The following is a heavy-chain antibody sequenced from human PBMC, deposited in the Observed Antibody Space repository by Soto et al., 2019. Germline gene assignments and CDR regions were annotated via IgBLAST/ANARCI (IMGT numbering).Heavy chain of an antibody. D-gene: IGHD2-8*01. CDR2: INPNSGGT. V-gene: IGHV1-2*04. Sequence: GASVKVSCKASGYTFTGYYIHWVRQAPGQRLEWMGWINPNSGGTNYAQKFQGWVTMTRDTSISTAYMELSRLRSDDTAVYYCARGPKEGTYCTNGVCQITTRYKFDDWGQGTLVNVSS. CDR1: GYTFTGYY. CDR3: ARGPKEGTYCTNGVCQITTRYKFDD. J-gene: IGHJ4*02.